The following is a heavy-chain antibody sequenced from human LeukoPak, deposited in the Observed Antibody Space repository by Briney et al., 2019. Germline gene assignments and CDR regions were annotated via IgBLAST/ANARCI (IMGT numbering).Heavy chain of an antibody. CDR1: GGSISSSSYY. J-gene: IGHJ4*02. V-gene: IGHV4-39*07. CDR3: ARLRGWVYFDY. CDR2: IYYSGST. Sequence: SETLSLTCVVSGGSISSSSYYWGWIRQPPGKGLEWIGSIYYSGSTYYNPSLKSRVTISVDTSKNQFSLKLSSVTAADTAVYYCARLRGWVYFDYWGQGTLVTVSS. D-gene: IGHD1-26*01.